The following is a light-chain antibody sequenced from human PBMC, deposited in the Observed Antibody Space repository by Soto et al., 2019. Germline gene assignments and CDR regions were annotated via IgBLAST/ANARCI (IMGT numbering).Light chain of an antibody. CDR2: AAS. J-gene: IGKJ4*01. CDR3: QQSYSTPG. CDR1: QSIRTY. Sequence: DIQVTQSPSSLSAPVGDRVTITCRASQSIRTYLNWYQQKPGKAPKLLIYAASYVQRGVSSTFSGSGSGSDFNLTISSLQAEEFGTYSCQQSYSTPGFGGGTRVEIK. V-gene: IGKV1-39*01.